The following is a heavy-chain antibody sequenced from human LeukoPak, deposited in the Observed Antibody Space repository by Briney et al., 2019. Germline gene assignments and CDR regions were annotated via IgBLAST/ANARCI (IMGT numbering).Heavy chain of an antibody. CDR3: AKDLAGYCRSTSCHMDY. CDR1: GFTFSNYG. D-gene: IGHD2-2*01. CDR2: ISGSGSST. V-gene: IGHV3-23*01. J-gene: IGHJ4*02. Sequence: GGSLRLSCAASGFTFSNYGMTWVRQAPGKGLEWVSAISGSGSSTYYADSVKGRFTISRDNSKNTLYLQMNSLRAEDTAVYYCAKDLAGYCRSTSCHMDYWGQGALVTVSS.